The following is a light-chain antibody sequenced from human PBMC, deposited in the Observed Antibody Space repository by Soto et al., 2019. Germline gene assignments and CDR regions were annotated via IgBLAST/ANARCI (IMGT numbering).Light chain of an antibody. CDR2: DVA. V-gene: IGLV2-14*01. J-gene: IGLJ2*01. Sequence: QSALTQPASVSGSPGQSITISCTGTSSDVGGYNYVSWYQQHPGKAPKLMIYDVANRLSGISNRFSGSKSGNTASLTISGLQAEDEADYYCSSYTTITTVVFGGGTKVTVL. CDR1: SSDVGGYNY. CDR3: SSYTTITTVV.